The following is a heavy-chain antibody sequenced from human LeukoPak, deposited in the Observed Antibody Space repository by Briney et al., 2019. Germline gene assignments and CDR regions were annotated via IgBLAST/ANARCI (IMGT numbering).Heavy chain of an antibody. CDR1: GYTFTSYD. J-gene: IGHJ4*02. D-gene: IGHD3-22*01. CDR2: MNPNSGNT. CDR3: ARAPWDSSGYYGEDY. V-gene: IGHV1-8*01. Sequence: ASVKVSCKASGYTFTSYDINWVRQATGQGLEWMGWMNPNSGNTGYAQKFQGRVTMTRNTSISTAYMELSSLRSEDTAVYYRARAPWDSSGYYGEDYWGQGTLVTVSS.